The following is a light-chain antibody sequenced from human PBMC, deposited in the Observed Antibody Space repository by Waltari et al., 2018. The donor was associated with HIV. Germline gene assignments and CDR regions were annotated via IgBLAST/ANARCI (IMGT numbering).Light chain of an antibody. CDR1: QDITHY. CDR2: DTS. J-gene: IGKJ5*01. CDR3: QHHDNLPIT. Sequence: DIQMTQSPSSLSACVGDRVTITCQASQDITHYLNWYQQKPGKAPNLLIFDTSKLQPGGPSRFRGSGSVTDFTFTISSLEPEDIATYFCQHHDNLPITFGQGTRLEMK. V-gene: IGKV1-33*01.